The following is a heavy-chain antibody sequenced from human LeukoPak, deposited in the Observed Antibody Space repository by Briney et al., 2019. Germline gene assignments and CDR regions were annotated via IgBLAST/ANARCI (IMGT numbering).Heavy chain of an antibody. CDR3: ARDSDIVVVVAAGRVSNAFDI. J-gene: IGHJ3*02. CDR2: INPNSGGT. V-gene: IGHV1-2*02. Sequence: ASVKVSCKTSGYTFTEYYIHWVRQAPGQGLEWMGWINPNSGGTNYAQKFQGRVTMTRDTSISTAYMELSRLRSDDTAVYYCARDSDIVVVVAAGRVSNAFDIWGQGTMVTVSS. D-gene: IGHD2-15*01. CDR1: GYTFTEYY.